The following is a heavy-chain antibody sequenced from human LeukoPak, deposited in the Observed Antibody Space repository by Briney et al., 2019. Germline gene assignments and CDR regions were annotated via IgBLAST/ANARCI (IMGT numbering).Heavy chain of an antibody. J-gene: IGHJ4*02. V-gene: IGHV1-8*01. Sequence: ASVKVSCKSSGYTFTSYDINWVRQATGQGLEWMGWMNPNSGNTGYEQEFQGRVTMTRNTSISTAYMELSSLRSEDAAVYYCARGPNYDFWSGYAIDYWGQGTLVTVSS. CDR3: ARGPNYDFWSGYAIDY. CDR2: MNPNSGNT. CDR1: GYTFTSYD. D-gene: IGHD3-3*01.